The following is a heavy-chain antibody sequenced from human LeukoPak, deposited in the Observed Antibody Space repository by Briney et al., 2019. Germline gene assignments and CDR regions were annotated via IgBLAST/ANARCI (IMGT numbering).Heavy chain of an antibody. Sequence: PGGSLRLSCAASGFTFSSYSMNWVRQAPGKGLEWVSYISSSSSARYYADSVKGRFTISRDNAKNSLYLQMNSLRAEDTAVYHCAREYSSSPGPDYWGQGTLVTVSS. J-gene: IGHJ4*02. CDR2: ISSSSSAR. D-gene: IGHD6-6*01. CDR1: GFTFSSYS. V-gene: IGHV3-48*01. CDR3: AREYSSSPGPDY.